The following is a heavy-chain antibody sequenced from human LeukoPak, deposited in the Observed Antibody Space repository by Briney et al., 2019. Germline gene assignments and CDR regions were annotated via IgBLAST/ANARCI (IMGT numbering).Heavy chain of an antibody. V-gene: IGHV3-30*18. CDR1: GYTFSSYG. J-gene: IGHJ4*02. D-gene: IGHD4-17*01. CDR2: ISYDGSNK. Sequence: SCKASGYTFSSYGMHWVRQAPGKGLEWVAVISYDGSNKYYADSVKGRFTISRDNSKNTQYLQMNSLRAEDTAVYYCAKDLNYGDYVFYFDYWGQGTLVTVSS. CDR3: AKDLNYGDYVFYFDY.